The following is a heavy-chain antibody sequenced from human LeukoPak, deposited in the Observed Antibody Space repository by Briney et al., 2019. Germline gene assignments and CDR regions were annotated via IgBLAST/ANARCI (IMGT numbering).Heavy chain of an antibody. CDR2: IWFDGSNK. J-gene: IGHJ2*01. Sequence: GGSLRLSCEASGFSFSTYGMHWVRQAPGKGLEWVALIWFDGSNKHYADSVKGRFTISRDNSKNTMYLQMDSLRAEDTAVYYCARVVSYYRSSYCLLDLWGRGTLVTVSS. V-gene: IGHV3-33*01. CDR1: GFSFSTYG. D-gene: IGHD3-10*01. CDR3: ARVVSYYRSSYCLLDL.